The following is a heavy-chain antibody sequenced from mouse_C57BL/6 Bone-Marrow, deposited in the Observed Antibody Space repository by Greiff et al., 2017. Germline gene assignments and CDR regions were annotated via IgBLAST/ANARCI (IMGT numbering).Heavy chain of an antibody. CDR2: IYYSGTI. CDR1: GISITTGNYR. D-gene: IGHD2-1*01. CDR3: ARDRYGNYGFYAMDY. Sequence: DVQLQESGPGLVKPSQTVFLTCTVTGISITTGNYRWSWIRQFPGNKLEWIGYIYYSGTITYNPSLTSRTTITRDTPKNQFFLEMNSLTAEDTATYYCARDRYGNYGFYAMDYWGQGTSVTVSS. J-gene: IGHJ4*01. V-gene: IGHV3-5*01.